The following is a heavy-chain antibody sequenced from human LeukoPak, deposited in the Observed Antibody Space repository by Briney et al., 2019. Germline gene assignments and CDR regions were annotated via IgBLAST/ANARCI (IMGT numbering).Heavy chain of an antibody. D-gene: IGHD2-2*02. J-gene: IGHJ3*02. CDR1: GCTFSSYA. Sequence: GRSLRLSCAASGCTFSSYAMHWVRQAPGKGLEWVAVISYDGSNKYYADSVKGRFTISRDNSKNTLYLQMNSLRAEDTAVYYCARDGVVLAAISDAFDIWGQGTMVTVSS. CDR2: ISYDGSNK. CDR3: ARDGVVLAAISDAFDI. V-gene: IGHV3-30*04.